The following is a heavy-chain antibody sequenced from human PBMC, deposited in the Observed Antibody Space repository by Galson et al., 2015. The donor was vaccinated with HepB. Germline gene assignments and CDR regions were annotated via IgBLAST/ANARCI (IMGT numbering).Heavy chain of an antibody. CDR2: IYYSGST. J-gene: IGHJ4*02. V-gene: IGHV4-59*01. CDR3: ARAPIVGATQFDY. Sequence: ETLSLTCTVSGGSISSYYWSWIRQPPGKGLEWIGYIYYSGSTNYNPSLKSRVTISVDTSKNQFSLKLSSVTAADTAVYYCARAPIVGATQFDYWGRGTLVTVSS. CDR1: GGSISSYY. D-gene: IGHD1-26*01.